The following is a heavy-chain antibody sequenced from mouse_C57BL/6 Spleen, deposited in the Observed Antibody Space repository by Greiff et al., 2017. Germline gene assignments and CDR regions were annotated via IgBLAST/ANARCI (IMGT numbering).Heavy chain of an antibody. V-gene: IGHV10-1*01. J-gene: IGHJ4*01. D-gene: IGHD1-1*02. CDR2: IRSKSNNYAT. CDR3: VRYYAAMDY. CDR1: GFSFNTYA. Sequence: EVKLMESGGGLVQPTGSLKLSCAASGFSFNTYAMNWVRQAPGKGLEWVARIRSKSNNYATYYAESVKDRFTISRDDSESMLYLQMNNLKTEDTAMYYCVRYYAAMDYWGQGTAVTVSS.